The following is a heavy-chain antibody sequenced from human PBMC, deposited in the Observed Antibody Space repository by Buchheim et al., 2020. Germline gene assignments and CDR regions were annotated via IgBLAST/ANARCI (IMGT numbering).Heavy chain of an antibody. V-gene: IGHV3-11*01. D-gene: IGHD4/OR15-4a*01. CDR1: GFTFSDYY. CDR2: IRSTGSV. J-gene: IGHJ5*01. Sequence: QVQLVESGGGLVKPGGSLRLSCAASGFTFSDYYMTWIRQAPGKGLEWISYIRSTGSVHYADSVKGRFTISRDNSKNTLYLQMNPLRGEDTAVYYCARYAYGVRRWFDSWGQGTL. CDR3: ARYAYGVRRWFDS.